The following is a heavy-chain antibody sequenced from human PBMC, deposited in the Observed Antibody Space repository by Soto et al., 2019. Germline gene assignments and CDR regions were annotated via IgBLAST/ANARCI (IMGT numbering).Heavy chain of an antibody. CDR2: ISSNGGST. J-gene: IGHJ3*02. Sequence: GGSLRLSCSASGFTFSSYAMHWVRQAPGKGLEYVSAISSNGGSTYYADSVKGRFTISRDNSKNTLYLQMNSLRAEDTAVYYCAKTVDIVVVADAFDIWGQGTMVTVSS. D-gene: IGHD2-15*01. V-gene: IGHV3-64*04. CDR1: GFTFSSYA. CDR3: AKTVDIVVVADAFDI.